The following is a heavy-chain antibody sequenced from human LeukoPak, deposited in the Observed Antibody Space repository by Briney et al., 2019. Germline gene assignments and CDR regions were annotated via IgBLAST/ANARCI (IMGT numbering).Heavy chain of an antibody. V-gene: IGHV5-51*01. J-gene: IGHJ6*02. CDR2: IYPGDSDT. CDR3: ARVGGSSSPPDYAYGMDV. CDR1: GYSFTSYW. Sequence: PGESLKISCKGSGYSFTSYWIGWVRQMPGKGLEWMGIIYPGDSDTRYSPSFQGQVTISADKSISTAYLQWSSLKASDTAMYYCARVGGSSSPPDYAYGMDVWGQGTTVTVSS. D-gene: IGHD6-13*01.